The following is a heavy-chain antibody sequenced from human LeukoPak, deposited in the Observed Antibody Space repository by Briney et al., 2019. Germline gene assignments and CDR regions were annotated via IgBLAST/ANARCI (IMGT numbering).Heavy chain of an antibody. D-gene: IGHD6-19*01. CDR3: ARARDGSGWYTDGFDI. CDR1: GFTFSSYS. CDR2: ISTSSSYI. J-gene: IGHJ3*02. V-gene: IGHV3-21*01. Sequence: GGSLRLSCAASGFTFSSYSMNWVRQAPGKVLEWVSSISTSSSYIYYTDSVKGRFTISRDNARNSLYLQVNSLRAEDTAVYSCARARDGSGWYTDGFDIWGQGTMVTVSS.